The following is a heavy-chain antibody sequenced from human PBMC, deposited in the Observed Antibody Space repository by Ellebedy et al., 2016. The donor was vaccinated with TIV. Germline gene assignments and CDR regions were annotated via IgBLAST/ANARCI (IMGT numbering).Heavy chain of an antibody. Sequence: GESLKISCAASGFTFSAYSMNWVRQVPGGGLGRVSSMCRSSRTGTYAYYADSVKDRSTISRDDAKNSLYLQMNSLRAEDTAVYYCAKPAIDDYGGSFDYWGLGTLVTVSS. CDR1: GFTFSAYS. CDR3: AKPAIDDYGGSFDY. D-gene: IGHD4-23*01. CDR2: MCRSSRTGTYA. J-gene: IGHJ4*02. V-gene: IGHV3-21*01.